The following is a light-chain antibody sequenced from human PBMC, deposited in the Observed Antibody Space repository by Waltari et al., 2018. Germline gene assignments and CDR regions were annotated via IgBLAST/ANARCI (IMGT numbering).Light chain of an antibody. CDR1: QRLLYSSNNKNS. J-gene: IGKJ3*01. Sequence: IVMTQSPDSLAVSLGERATLNCKSSQRLLYSSNNKNSIAWYQQKQGQPPKLRIYSASTRESWVPQRFSGSGSGTEFTHTISSLQAEDVAVDYCTQSYITPPVTFGPGTKVDIK. CDR3: TQSYITPPVT. V-gene: IGKV4-1*01. CDR2: SAS.